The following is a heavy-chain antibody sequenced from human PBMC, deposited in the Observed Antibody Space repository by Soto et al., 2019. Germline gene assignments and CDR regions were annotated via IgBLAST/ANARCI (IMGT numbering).Heavy chain of an antibody. J-gene: IGHJ4*02. V-gene: IGHV1-18*01. D-gene: IGHD5-18*01. CDR2: VNIYNDKT. Sequence: QVQLVQSGAEVKKPGASVQISCKASGYTCSSYGISWVRQAPGQGLEWMGWVNIYNDKTTYAQKFQGRVTMNTDTSTSTVYLELRSLRSDDTAVYYCARERGGYSYGDYWGQGTLVTVSS. CDR3: ARERGGYSYGDY. CDR1: GYTCSSYG.